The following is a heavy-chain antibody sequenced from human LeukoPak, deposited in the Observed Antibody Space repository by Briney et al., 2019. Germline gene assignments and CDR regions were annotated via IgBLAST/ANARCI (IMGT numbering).Heavy chain of an antibody. D-gene: IGHD2-2*01. V-gene: IGHV1-46*01. CDR1: GYTFTSYY. Sequence: GASVTVSCKASGYTFTSYYMHWVRQAPGQGLEWMGVINPSGGSTNYAQKFQDRVTMTRDMSTSTVYMDLSSLRSQNTAVYYCARASPRTDIVVVPAAPFDPWGQETLVTVSS. CDR2: INPSGGST. J-gene: IGHJ5*02. CDR3: ARASPRTDIVVVPAAPFDP.